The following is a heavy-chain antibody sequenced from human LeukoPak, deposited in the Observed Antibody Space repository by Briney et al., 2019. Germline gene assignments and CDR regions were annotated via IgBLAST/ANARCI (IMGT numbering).Heavy chain of an antibody. CDR2: ISSSSSYI. CDR3: ARDPHDYIGP. V-gene: IGHV3-21*01. D-gene: IGHD4-11*01. CDR1: GLTFSSYS. Sequence: GGSLRLSCAASGLTFSSYSMNWVRQAPGKGLEWVSSISSSSSYIYYADSVKGRFTISRDNAKNSLYLQMNSLRAEDTAVYYCARDPHDYIGPWGQGTLVTVSS. J-gene: IGHJ5*02.